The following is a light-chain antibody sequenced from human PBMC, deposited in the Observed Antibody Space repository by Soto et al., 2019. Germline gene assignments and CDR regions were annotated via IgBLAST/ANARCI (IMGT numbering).Light chain of an antibody. CDR2: LDRRGSY. V-gene: IGLV4-60*02. CDR1: SGHSTYI. J-gene: IGLJ3*02. Sequence: QSVLTQSSSASASLGSSVKLTCILSSGHSTYIIAWHQQQPGKAPRFLMTLDRRGSYNRGSGVPDRFSGSSSGADRYLTISNLQFEDEGDYYCETWYSNTHKVFGGGTKVTVL. CDR3: ETWYSNTHKV.